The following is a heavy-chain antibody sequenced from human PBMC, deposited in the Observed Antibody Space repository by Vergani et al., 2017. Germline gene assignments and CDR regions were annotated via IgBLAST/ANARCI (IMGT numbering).Heavy chain of an antibody. V-gene: IGHV3-21*01. D-gene: IGHD3-22*01. J-gene: IGHJ3*02. CDR1: GFTFSSYS. CDR3: ARARYYYDSSGAFDI. Sequence: EVQLVESGGGLVKPGGSLRLSCAASGFTFSSYSMNWVRQAPGKGLEWVSSISSSSSYIYYADSVKGRFTISRDNAKNSLYLQMNSLRAEDTAVYYCARARYYYDSSGAFDIWGQGTMVTVSS. CDR2: ISSSSSYI.